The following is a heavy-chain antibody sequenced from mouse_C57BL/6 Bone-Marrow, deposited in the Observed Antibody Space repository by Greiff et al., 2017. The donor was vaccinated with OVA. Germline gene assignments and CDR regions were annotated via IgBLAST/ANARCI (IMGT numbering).Heavy chain of an antibody. D-gene: IGHD2-3*01. CDR1: GYTFTDYY. CDR3: ARLADGYYRDFDV. V-gene: IGHV1-19*01. Sequence: EVQLQQSGPVLVKPGASVKMSCKASGYTFTDYYMNWVKQSPGKSLEWIGVINPYNGGTSYNQKFKGKATLTVDKSSSTAYMELNSLTSEDSAVYYCARLADGYYRDFDVWGTGTTVTVSS. J-gene: IGHJ1*03. CDR2: INPYNGGT.